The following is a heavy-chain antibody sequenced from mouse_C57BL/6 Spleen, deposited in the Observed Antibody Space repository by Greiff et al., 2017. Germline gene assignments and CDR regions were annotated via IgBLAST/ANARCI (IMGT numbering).Heavy chain of an antibody. D-gene: IGHD4-1*01. J-gene: IGHJ4*01. CDR1: GYTFTSYW. Sequence: VQLQQSGAELAQPGASVKLSCKASGYTFTSYWMHWVKQRPGQGLEWIGYINPSSGYTKYNQKFKDKATLTADKSSITAYMQLSSLTYEDSAVYYCAKTNWALMDYWGQGTSVTVSS. V-gene: IGHV1-7*01. CDR2: INPSSGYT. CDR3: AKTNWALMDY.